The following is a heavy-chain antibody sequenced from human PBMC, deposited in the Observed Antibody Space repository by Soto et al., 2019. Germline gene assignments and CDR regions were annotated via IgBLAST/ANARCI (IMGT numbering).Heavy chain of an antibody. D-gene: IGHD3-22*01. CDR2: IIPILGIA. Sequence: ASVKVSCKASGGTFSSYTISWVRQAPGQGLEWMGRIIPILGIANYAQKFQGRVTITADKSTSTAYMELSSLRSEDTAVCYCAISYDRSPFDYWGQGTLVTVSS. V-gene: IGHV1-69*02. CDR1: GGTFSSYT. CDR3: AISYDRSPFDY. J-gene: IGHJ4*02.